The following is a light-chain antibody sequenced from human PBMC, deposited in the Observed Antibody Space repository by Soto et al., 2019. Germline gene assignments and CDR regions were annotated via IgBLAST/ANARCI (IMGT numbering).Light chain of an antibody. CDR2: LGS. CDR1: QSLLHRNGKNY. Sequence: DVVMTQSPLSLPVTPGEPASISCRSSQSLLHRNGKNYLDWYLQKPGQSPQLLIYLGSNRASGVPERFSGSESGTDFTLKISRVEAEYVGVYYCLQALQTPSFGQGTKLEIK. J-gene: IGKJ2*01. V-gene: IGKV2-28*01. CDR3: LQALQTPS.